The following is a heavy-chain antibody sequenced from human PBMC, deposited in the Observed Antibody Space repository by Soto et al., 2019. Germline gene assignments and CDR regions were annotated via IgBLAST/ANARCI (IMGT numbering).Heavy chain of an antibody. Sequence: SVKVSCKASGYTLNSFDINWVRQATGQGPEWMGGMSPNFGKTNYAQKFQGRVTITADESTSTAYMELSSLRSEDTAVYYCARDAYNYYYYGMDVWGQGTTVTVSS. J-gene: IGHJ6*02. CDR2: MSPNFGKT. D-gene: IGHD1-20*01. CDR3: ARDAYNYYYYGMDV. V-gene: IGHV1-69*13. CDR1: GYTLNSFD.